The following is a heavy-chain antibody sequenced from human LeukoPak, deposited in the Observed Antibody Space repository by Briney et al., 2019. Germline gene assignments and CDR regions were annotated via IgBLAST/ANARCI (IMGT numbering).Heavy chain of an antibody. D-gene: IGHD3-22*01. CDR3: AKGLRYYYDSSGLIFDY. V-gene: IGHV3-23*01. J-gene: IGHJ4*02. CDR2: ISGSGGST. Sequence: GGSLRLSCAASGFTFSSYAVSWVRQAPGKGLEWVSAISGSGGSTYYADSVKGRFTISRDNSKNTLYLQMNSLRAEDTAVYYCAKGLRYYYDSSGLIFDYWGQGTLVTVSS. CDR1: GFTFSSYA.